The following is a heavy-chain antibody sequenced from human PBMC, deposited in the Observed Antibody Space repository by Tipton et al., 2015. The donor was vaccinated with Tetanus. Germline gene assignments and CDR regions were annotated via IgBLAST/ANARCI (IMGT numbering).Heavy chain of an antibody. J-gene: IGHJ4*02. Sequence: SLRLSCAASGFSFSNYAMSWVRQAPGKGLEWVSAISPSGDATFHADSVKGRFTISRDNSKNTLYLQMNSLRAEDTAVYHCARDRGGAYDYWGQGTLVTVSS. CDR3: ARDRGGAYDY. CDR1: GFSFSNYA. D-gene: IGHD4-23*01. V-gene: IGHV3-23*01. CDR2: ISPSGDAT.